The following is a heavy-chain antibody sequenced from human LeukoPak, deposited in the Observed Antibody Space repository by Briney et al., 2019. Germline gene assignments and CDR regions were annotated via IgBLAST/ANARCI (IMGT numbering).Heavy chain of an antibody. D-gene: IGHD3-10*01. V-gene: IGHV3-7*01. Sequence: RAGGSLRLSCAASGFTFSDFWMGWVRQAPGKGLEWVANINQDGSENYYVDSVKGRFTISRDNAKNSLYLQMNSLGAEDTAVYYCTKGRSNHYWGQGTLVTVST. CDR2: INQDGSEN. CDR1: GFTFSDFW. J-gene: IGHJ4*02. CDR3: TKGRSNHY.